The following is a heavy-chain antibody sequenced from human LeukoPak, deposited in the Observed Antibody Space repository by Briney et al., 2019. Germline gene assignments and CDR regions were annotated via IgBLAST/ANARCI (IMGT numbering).Heavy chain of an antibody. CDR3: ARGGESSGYYYADY. Sequence: GGSLRLSCAVSGXTVSSNYMSWVRQAPGKGQEWVSVIFSGGSTYYADSVKGRFTISRDDSKNTVYLQMNSLRAEDTSVYFCARGGESSGYYYADYWGQGTLVTVSS. J-gene: IGHJ4*02. CDR2: IFSGGST. CDR1: GXTVSSNY. V-gene: IGHV3-66*01. D-gene: IGHD3-22*01.